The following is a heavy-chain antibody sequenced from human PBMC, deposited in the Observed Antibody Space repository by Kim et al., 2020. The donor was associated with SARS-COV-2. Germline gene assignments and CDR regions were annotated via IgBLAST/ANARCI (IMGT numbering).Heavy chain of an antibody. CDR1: GFTFSSYA. J-gene: IGHJ4*02. D-gene: IGHD4-17*01. V-gene: IGHV3-23*01. CDR3: TKNPTLTKPSY. Sequence: GGSLRLSCAASGFTFSSYAMSWVRQAPGKGLEWVSALTSDGDDTYYIDSVMGRFTISRDNSKNTLYLEMNSLRAEDTAMYYWTKNPTLTKPSYWGRGTLVTVSS. CDR2: LTSDGDDT.